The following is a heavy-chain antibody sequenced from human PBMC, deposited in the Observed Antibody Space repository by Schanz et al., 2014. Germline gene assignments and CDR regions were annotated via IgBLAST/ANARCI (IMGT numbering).Heavy chain of an antibody. CDR3: ARGGVVVVTAALNWFDP. CDR1: GGTFTSYA. J-gene: IGHJ5*02. CDR2: INTNNGDP. Sequence: QVPLVQSGAEVRKPGSSVRVSCKASGGTFTSYAFSWVRQAPGQGLEWMGWINTNNGDPTYAQGFTGRFVFSLDTSVSTAYLQISSLKAEDTAVYYCARGGVVVVTAALNWFDPWGQGTLVTVSS. V-gene: IGHV7-4-1*02. D-gene: IGHD2-15*01.